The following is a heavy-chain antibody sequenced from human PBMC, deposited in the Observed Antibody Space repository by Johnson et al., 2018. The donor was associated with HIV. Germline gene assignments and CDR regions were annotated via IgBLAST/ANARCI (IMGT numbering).Heavy chain of an antibody. CDR1: GFTFTDYY. CDR2: ISTSGGGI. V-gene: IGHV3-11*04. D-gene: IGHD3-22*01. Sequence: QVQLVESGGSLVKPGGSMRLSCAASGFTFTDYYMTWIRQAPGKGLEWVSHISTSGGGIYYADSVKGRFTISRDNARNSLYLQMNSLRAEDTARYYCAGYVDDPGHVSMIPGGAFDVWGQGTMVTVSS. J-gene: IGHJ3*01. CDR3: AGYVDDPGHVSMIPGGAFDV.